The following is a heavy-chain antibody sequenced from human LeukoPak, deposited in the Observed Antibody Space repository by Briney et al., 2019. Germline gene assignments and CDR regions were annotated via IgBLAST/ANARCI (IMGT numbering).Heavy chain of an antibody. Sequence: ASVKVSCKVSGYTLTELSMHWVRQAPGKGLEWMGGFDPEDGETIYAQKFQGRVTMTEDTSTDTAYMELSSLRSEDTAVYYCATAPPLRYFDRSFDYWGQGTLVTVSS. CDR1: GYTLTELS. D-gene: IGHD3-9*01. CDR2: FDPEDGET. V-gene: IGHV1-24*01. CDR3: ATAPPLRYFDRSFDY. J-gene: IGHJ4*02.